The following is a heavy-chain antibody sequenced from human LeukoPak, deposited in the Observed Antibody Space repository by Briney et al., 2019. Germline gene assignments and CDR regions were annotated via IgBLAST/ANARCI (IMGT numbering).Heavy chain of an antibody. J-gene: IGHJ4*02. CDR3: AKGARMVRGVITY. Sequence: QPGGSLRLSCAASGFTFSSYGMHWVRQAPGKGLEWVAVISYDRSNKYYADSVKGRFTISRDNSKNTLYLQMNSLRAEDTALYYCAKGARMVRGVITYWGQGTLVTVSS. D-gene: IGHD3-10*01. CDR2: ISYDRSNK. CDR1: GFTFSSYG. V-gene: IGHV3-30*18.